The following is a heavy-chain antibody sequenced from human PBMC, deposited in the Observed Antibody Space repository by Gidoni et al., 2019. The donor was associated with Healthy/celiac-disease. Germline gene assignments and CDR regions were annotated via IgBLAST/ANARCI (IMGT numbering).Heavy chain of an antibody. CDR2: ISYDGSNK. CDR1: GFPFSSYG. D-gene: IGHD6-6*01. J-gene: IGHJ5*02. CDR3: AKDPLRYSSSPYNWFDP. V-gene: IGHV3-30*18. Sequence: QVQLVESGGGVVQPGRSLRLSCAASGFPFSSYGMHWVRQAPGKGLEWVAVISYDGSNKYYADSVKGRFTISRDNSKNTLYLQMNSLRAEDTAVYYCAKDPLRYSSSPYNWFDPWGQGTLVTVSS.